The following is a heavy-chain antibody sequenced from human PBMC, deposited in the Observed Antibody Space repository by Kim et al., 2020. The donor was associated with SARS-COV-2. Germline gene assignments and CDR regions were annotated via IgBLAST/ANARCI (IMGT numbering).Heavy chain of an antibody. V-gene: IGHV1-8*01. D-gene: IGHD3-22*01. J-gene: IGHJ6*03. CDR1: GYTFTSYD. CDR3: ARGARGSTMIVVVPLYYYYMVV. Sequence: ASVKVSCKASGYTFTSYDINWVRQATGQGLEWMGWMNPNSGNTGYAQKFQGRVTMTRNTSISTAYMELSSLRSEDTAVYYCARGARGSTMIVVVPLYYYYMVVWGKGTTGTVSS. CDR2: MNPNSGNT.